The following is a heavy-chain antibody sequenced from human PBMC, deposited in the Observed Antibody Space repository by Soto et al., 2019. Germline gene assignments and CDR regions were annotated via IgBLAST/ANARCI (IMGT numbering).Heavy chain of an antibody. Sequence: QVQLQESGPGLVKPSETLSLTCTVSGGSVSSGSYYWSWIRQPPGKGLEWIGYIYYSGSTNYNPSLKSRVTISVETSKSQFTLKLSSVTAADTAVYYWARDPAIFGVVASGPDDFDIWGQGTMVTVSS. CDR1: GGSVSSGSYY. CDR2: IYYSGST. CDR3: ARDPAIFGVVASGPDDFDI. J-gene: IGHJ3*02. D-gene: IGHD3-3*01. V-gene: IGHV4-61*01.